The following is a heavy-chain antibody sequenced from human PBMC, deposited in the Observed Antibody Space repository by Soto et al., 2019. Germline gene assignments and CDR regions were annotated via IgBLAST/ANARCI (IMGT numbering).Heavy chain of an antibody. CDR1: GFTFINNA. V-gene: IGHV3-23*01. D-gene: IGHD3-10*01. CDR3: VNPARSFVYDAFEI. CDR2: VTGTGGTT. Sequence: EVQLLESGGGLVQPGGSLRLSCVASGFTFINNAMSWVRQAPGKGLEWVSSVTGTGGTTYYSDSVKGRFTISRDNSKNTVLLQMNSLRVEDTAMYYCVNPARSFVYDAFEIWGQGTMVTVSS. J-gene: IGHJ3*02.